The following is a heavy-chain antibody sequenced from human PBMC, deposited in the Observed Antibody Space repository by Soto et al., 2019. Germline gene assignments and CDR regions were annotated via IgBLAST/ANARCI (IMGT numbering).Heavy chain of an antibody. J-gene: IGHJ4*02. CDR3: AKGVSQYTPLALFDY. V-gene: IGHV3-23*01. CDR2: ISGSDGRT. Sequence: EVQLLESGGGLVRPGGSLRLSCAASGFTFSSYAMSWVRQAPGKGLEWVSTISGSDGRTYSTDSVKGRFTISRDNSRNTEYLQMNSLRVEATAVYYCAKGVSQYTPLALFDYWGRGTLVTVSS. CDR1: GFTFSSYA. D-gene: IGHD5-18*01.